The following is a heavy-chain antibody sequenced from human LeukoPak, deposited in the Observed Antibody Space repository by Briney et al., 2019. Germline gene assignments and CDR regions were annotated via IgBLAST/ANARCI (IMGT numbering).Heavy chain of an antibody. D-gene: IGHD4-17*01. V-gene: IGHV1-2*02. Sequence: ASVKVSCKASGYTFTGYYMHWVRQAPGQRLEWMGWINPNSGGTNYAQKFQGRVTMTRDTSISTAYMELSRLRSDDTAVYYCARGLRRDYVMLFYWGQGTLVTVSS. CDR1: GYTFTGYY. CDR3: ARGLRRDYVMLFY. CDR2: INPNSGGT. J-gene: IGHJ4*02.